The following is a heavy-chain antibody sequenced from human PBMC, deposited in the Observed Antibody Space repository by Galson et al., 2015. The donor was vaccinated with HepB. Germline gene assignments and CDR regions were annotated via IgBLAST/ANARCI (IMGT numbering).Heavy chain of an antibody. CDR3: AADSGYYYYGMDV. Sequence: SVKVSCKASGFTFTSSAVQWVRQARGQRLEWIGCIVVGSGNTNYAQRFQERVTITRDMSTSTAYMELSSLRSEDTAVYYCAADSGYYYYGMDVWGQGTTVTVSS. D-gene: IGHD3-10*01. CDR1: GFTFTSSA. V-gene: IGHV1-58*01. CDR2: IVVGSGNT. J-gene: IGHJ6*02.